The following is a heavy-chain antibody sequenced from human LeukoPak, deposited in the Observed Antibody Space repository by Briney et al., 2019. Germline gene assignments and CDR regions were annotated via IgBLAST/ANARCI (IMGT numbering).Heavy chain of an antibody. CDR3: ARLRSGWSDYYFDY. V-gene: IGHV4-39*01. J-gene: IGHJ4*02. CDR1: GGSISSSSYY. D-gene: IGHD6-19*01. CDR2: TYYSGST. Sequence: PSETLSLTCTVSGGSISSSSYYWGWIRQPPGKGLEWIGSTYYSGSTYYNPSLKSRVTISVDTSKNQFSLKLSSVTAADTAVYYCARLRSGWSDYYFDYWGQGTLVTVSS.